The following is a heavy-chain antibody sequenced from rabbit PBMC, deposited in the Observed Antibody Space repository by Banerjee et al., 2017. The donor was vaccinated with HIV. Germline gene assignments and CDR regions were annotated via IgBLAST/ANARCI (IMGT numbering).Heavy chain of an antibody. J-gene: IGHJ4*01. D-gene: IGHD8-1*01. Sequence: QQQLEESGGGLVKPGGTLTLTCKASGFTLSSSYMCWVRQAPGKGLELIACIYAGGSGSTLYASWVNGRFTISRSTSLNTVDLKMTSLTAADTATYFCARERYAGSSYYTGRYFNLWGPGTLVTVS. CDR1: GFTLSSSY. CDR3: ARERYAGSSYYTGRYFNL. CDR2: IYAGGSGST. V-gene: IGHV1S43*01.